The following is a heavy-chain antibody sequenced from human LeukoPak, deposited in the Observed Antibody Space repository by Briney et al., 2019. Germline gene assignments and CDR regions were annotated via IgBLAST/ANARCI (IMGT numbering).Heavy chain of an antibody. Sequence: SETLSLTCTVSGGSISSYYGSWIRHPAGEGLEWIGRIYTSGSTNYNPSLKGRVTMSVDTSKNQFSLKLSSVTAADTAVYYCAGIRGYSGYDDAFDIWGQGTMVTVSS. D-gene: IGHD5-12*01. V-gene: IGHV4-4*07. CDR2: IYTSGST. CDR1: GGSISSYY. CDR3: AGIRGYSGYDDAFDI. J-gene: IGHJ3*02.